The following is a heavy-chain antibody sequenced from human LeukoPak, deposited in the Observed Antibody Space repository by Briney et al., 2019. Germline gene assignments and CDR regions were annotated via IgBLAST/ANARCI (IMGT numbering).Heavy chain of an antibody. CDR3: ARDGWELLPDY. V-gene: IGHV3-21*01. Sequence: GGSLRLSCAASGFTFSSYSMNWVRQAPGKGLEWVSSISSSSSYIYYADSVKGRFTISRDNAKNSLYLQMNSVRAEDTAVYYCARDGWELLPDYWGQGTLVTVSS. D-gene: IGHD1-26*01. CDR1: GFTFSSYS. CDR2: ISSSSSYI. J-gene: IGHJ4*02.